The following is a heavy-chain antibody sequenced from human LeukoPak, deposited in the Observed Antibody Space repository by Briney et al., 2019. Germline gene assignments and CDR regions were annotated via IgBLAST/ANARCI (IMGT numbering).Heavy chain of an antibody. CDR2: INPGGSGK. Sequence: QSGGSLRLSCEASGFTLSTYWMNWVRQVPGKGLDWVANINPGGSGKRYVDSVKGRFTIARDNADNSLSLQMNSLRAEDTAVYYCASWGAGGNSWGQGTLVTVSS. CDR1: GFTLSTYW. J-gene: IGHJ4*02. V-gene: IGHV3-7*01. D-gene: IGHD3-16*01. CDR3: ASWGAGGNS.